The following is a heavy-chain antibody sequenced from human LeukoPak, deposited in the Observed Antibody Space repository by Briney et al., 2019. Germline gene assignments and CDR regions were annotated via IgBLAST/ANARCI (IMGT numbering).Heavy chain of an antibody. CDR1: GVSISSGNYW. CDR2: INHSGST. CDR3: ARGDTPRLGYCSSTSCRSLDP. Sequence: SQTLSLTCTVSGVSISSGNYWWSWIRQPPGKGLEWIGEINHSGSTNYNPSLKSRVTISVDTSKNQFSLKLSSVTAADTAVYYCARGDTPRLGYCSSTSCRSLDPWGQGTLVTVAS. D-gene: IGHD2-2*01. V-gene: IGHV4-39*07. J-gene: IGHJ5*02.